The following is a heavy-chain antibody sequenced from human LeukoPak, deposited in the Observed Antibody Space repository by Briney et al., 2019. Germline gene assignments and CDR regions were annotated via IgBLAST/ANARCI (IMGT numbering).Heavy chain of an antibody. Sequence: GESLKISCKASGFTFTSHWIGWVRQMPGKGLEWMGIIHPRDSDTRYSPSFQGQVTISADKSITTAYLQWTSLKASDTAMYYCARLPLGYSCGYSYYYYMDVWGKGTTVTVSS. CDR1: GFTFTSHW. J-gene: IGHJ6*03. CDR2: IHPRDSDT. D-gene: IGHD5-18*01. V-gene: IGHV5-51*01. CDR3: ARLPLGYSCGYSYYYYMDV.